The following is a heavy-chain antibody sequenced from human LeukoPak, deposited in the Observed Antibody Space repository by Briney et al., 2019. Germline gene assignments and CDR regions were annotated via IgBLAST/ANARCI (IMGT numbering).Heavy chain of an antibody. CDR1: GGSISSGDYY. D-gene: IGHD4-11*01. Sequence: SQTLSLTCTVSGGSISSGDYYWSWIRQPPGKALEWIGYIYYSGSTYYNPSLKSRVTISVDTSKNQFSLKLISVTAADTAVYYCAGQGLQFGWFDPWGQGTLVTVSS. CDR2: IYYSGST. J-gene: IGHJ5*02. CDR3: AGQGLQFGWFDP. V-gene: IGHV4-30-4*01.